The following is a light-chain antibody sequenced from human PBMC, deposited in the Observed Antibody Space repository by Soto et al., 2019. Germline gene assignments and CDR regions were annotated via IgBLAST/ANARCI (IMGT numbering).Light chain of an antibody. Sequence: DIQMTQSPSSLSASVGDRVTITCRASQSISSYLNWYQQKPGKAPKLLIYPASSLQSGVPSRFCGSGSGTDFTLTISSLQPEDFATYYCQQSYSTPWTFGQGTKVEIK. CDR1: QSISSY. CDR2: PAS. CDR3: QQSYSTPWT. V-gene: IGKV1-39*01. J-gene: IGKJ1*01.